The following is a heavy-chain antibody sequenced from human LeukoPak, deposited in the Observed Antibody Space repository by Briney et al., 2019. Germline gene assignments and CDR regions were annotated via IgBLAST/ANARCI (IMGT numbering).Heavy chain of an antibody. CDR3: ARAAWLAFDY. Sequence: SETLSLTCTVSGGSISSYYWSWIRQPPGKGLEWIGYIYYSGSTNYNPSLKSRVTISVDTSKNQFSLKLSSVTAADTAVYYCARAAWLAFDYWGQGTLVTVSS. CDR2: IYYSGST. J-gene: IGHJ4*02. V-gene: IGHV4-59*08. CDR1: GGSISSYY. D-gene: IGHD6-19*01.